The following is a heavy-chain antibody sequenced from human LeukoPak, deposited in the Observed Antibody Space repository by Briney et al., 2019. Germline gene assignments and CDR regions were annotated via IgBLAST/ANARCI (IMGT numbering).Heavy chain of an antibody. V-gene: IGHV5-51*01. CDR2: IYGDDSET. CDR3: ARTTTYSSGWYGAY. D-gene: IGHD6-19*01. Sequence: PGESLKISCKGSGYRYSDYWIGWVRQMPGKGLEWMGIIYGDDSETRYSPSLQGQVTISADKSINTAYLQWSSLKASDTAMYYCARTTTYSSGWYGAYWGQGTLVTVSS. J-gene: IGHJ4*02. CDR1: GYRYSDYW.